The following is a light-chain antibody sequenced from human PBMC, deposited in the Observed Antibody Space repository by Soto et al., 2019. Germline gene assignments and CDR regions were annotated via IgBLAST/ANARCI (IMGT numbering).Light chain of an antibody. V-gene: IGKV3-20*01. Sequence: ETVFSPSPGTLSLSPGERATLSCRASQSISSSYLAWYQQKPGQAPRLLIYGASSRATGIPDRFSGSGSGTDFTLIISRLEPEDSAVYYCQQYGYLPGTFGQGTKVDI. CDR2: GAS. CDR1: QSISSSY. J-gene: IGKJ1*01. CDR3: QQYGYLPGT.